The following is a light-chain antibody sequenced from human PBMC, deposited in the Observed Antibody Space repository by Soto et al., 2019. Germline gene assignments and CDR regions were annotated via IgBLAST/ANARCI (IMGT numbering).Light chain of an antibody. V-gene: IGLV1-40*01. CDR3: QSYENSRTGFYV. Sequence: QSVLTQPPSVSGAPGQRVTISCSGSSSDIGAGFDVHWYQHLPGTAPKLLIYGNTNRPSGVPGRFSGSKSGTSASLVISGLQAEDEADYYRQSYENSRTGFYVFGTGTKVTVL. CDR1: SSDIGAGFD. CDR2: GNT. J-gene: IGLJ1*01.